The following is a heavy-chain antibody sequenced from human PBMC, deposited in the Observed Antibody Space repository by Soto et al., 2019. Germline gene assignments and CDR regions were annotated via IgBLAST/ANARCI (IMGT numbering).Heavy chain of an antibody. Sequence: QVQLVESGGGVVQPGRSLRLSCAASGFTFSSYGMHWVRQAPGKGLEWVAVISYDGSNKYYADSVKGRFTISRDNSTNTLYLQMNSLRAEDTALYYCAKYLPPPFTYYYDSSGYASFDYWGQGTLVTVSS. V-gene: IGHV3-30*18. CDR2: ISYDGSNK. CDR1: GFTFSSYG. CDR3: AKYLPPPFTYYYDSSGYASFDY. D-gene: IGHD3-22*01. J-gene: IGHJ4*02.